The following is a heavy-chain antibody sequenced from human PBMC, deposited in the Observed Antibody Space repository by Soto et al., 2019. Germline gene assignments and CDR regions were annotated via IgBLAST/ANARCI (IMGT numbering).Heavy chain of an antibody. CDR3: ARPQHDYIWGSYRSPDDY. Sequence: HGGSIEIGRAACGVSVKISVVAWSLKEPGKGLEWVAVISYDGSNKYYVDPVKGRFTISRDNAKNSLYLQMNSLRAEDTAVYYCARPQHDYIWGSYRSPDDYWGQGTLVTV. D-gene: IGHD3-16*02. CDR2: ISYDGSNK. CDR1: GVSVKISV. J-gene: IGHJ4*02. V-gene: IGHV3-33*05.